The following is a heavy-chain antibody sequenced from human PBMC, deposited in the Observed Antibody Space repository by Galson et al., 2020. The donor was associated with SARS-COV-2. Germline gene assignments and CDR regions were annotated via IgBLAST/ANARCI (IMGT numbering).Heavy chain of an antibody. CDR3: ARGDYGVNWFDP. D-gene: IGHD4-17*01. J-gene: IGHJ5*02. CDR2: IYYSGST. Sequence: SQTLSLTCTVSGDSISSSSYYWGWIRQPPGKGLEWIGSIYYSGSTYYNPSLKSRVTISVDTSKNQFSLKLSSVTAADTAVYYCARGDYGVNWFDPWGQGTLVTVSS. CDR1: GDSISSSSYY. V-gene: IGHV4-39*01.